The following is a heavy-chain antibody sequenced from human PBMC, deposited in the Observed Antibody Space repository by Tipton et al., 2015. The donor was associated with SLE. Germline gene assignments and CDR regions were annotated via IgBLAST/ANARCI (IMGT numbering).Heavy chain of an antibody. CDR1: GDSLIKYY. D-gene: IGHD2-21*01. V-gene: IGHV4-59*12. CDR3: ASQVLYCGGDCLDY. CDR2: VFYAGST. Sequence: TLSLTCIVSGDSLIKYYWNWFRQSPGKRLEWIGYVFYAGSTNYNPSFKSRVTISVDTSKNQFSLKLSSVTAADTAVYYCASQVLYCGGDCLDYWGQGTLATVSS. J-gene: IGHJ4*02.